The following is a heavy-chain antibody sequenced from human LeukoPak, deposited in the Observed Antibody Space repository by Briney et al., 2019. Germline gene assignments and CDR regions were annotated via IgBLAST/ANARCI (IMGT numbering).Heavy chain of an antibody. CDR2: IYPGDSDT. CDR1: GYSFTSYW. Sequence: GESLRISCKGSGYSFTSYWISWVRQMPGKGLEWMGIIYPGDSDTRYSPSFQGQVTISADKSISTAYLQWSSLKASDTAMYYCARARDRGGGHFDYWGQGTLVTVSS. D-gene: IGHD2-15*01. V-gene: IGHV5-51*01. CDR3: ARARDRGGGHFDY. J-gene: IGHJ4*02.